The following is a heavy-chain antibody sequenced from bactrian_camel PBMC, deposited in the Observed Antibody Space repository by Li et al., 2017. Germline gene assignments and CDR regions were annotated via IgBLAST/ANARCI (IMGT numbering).Heavy chain of an antibody. CDR3: AARAAPYCSPSWALRPGGAVF. D-gene: IGHD3*01. V-gene: IGHV3S53*01. J-gene: IGHJ4*01. CDR2: IARDGST. CDR1: GDTYRHTC. Sequence: HVQLVESGGALVQPGGSLRLSCETSGDTYRHTCMGWFRQAPGKERAGVATIARDGSTIFADTVKDRFTISQDNAQNTVYLHMNSLKPEDTAMYYCAARAAPYCSPSWALRPGGAVFWGQGTQVTVS.